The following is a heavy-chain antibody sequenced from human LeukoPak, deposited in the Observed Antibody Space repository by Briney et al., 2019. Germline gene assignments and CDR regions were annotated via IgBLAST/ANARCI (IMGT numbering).Heavy chain of an antibody. Sequence: ASVKVSCKASGYTFTGYYMHWVRQAPGQGLEWMGWINPNSGGTNYAQKFQGRVTMTRDTSISTAYMELSRLRSDDTAVYYCARDRRYSYGYSNWFDPWGPGNPGHRLL. CDR1: GYTFTGYY. CDR3: ARDRRYSYGYSNWFDP. V-gene: IGHV1-2*02. CDR2: INPNSGGT. D-gene: IGHD5-18*01. J-gene: IGHJ5*02.